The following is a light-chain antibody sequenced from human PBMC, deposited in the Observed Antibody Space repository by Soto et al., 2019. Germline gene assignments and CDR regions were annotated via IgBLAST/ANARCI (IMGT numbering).Light chain of an antibody. CDR3: QQYGSSAPIT. CDR2: DAS. J-gene: IGKJ5*01. CDR1: QSVDSNY. V-gene: IGKV3-20*01. Sequence: DIVLTQSPGTLSLSPGERATLSCRASQSVDSNYLASYQQKPGQAPSLLIYDASSRATGIPDRFSGSGSGTDFTLTISRLEPEDFAMYYCQQYGSSAPITFGQGTRLEIE.